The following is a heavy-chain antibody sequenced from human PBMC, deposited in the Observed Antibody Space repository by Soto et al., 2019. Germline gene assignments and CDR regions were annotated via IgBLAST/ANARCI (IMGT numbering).Heavy chain of an antibody. Sequence: PSETLSLTCIVSGGSIGSSSFYWGWIRQPPGKGLEWIGYIYYSGSTNYNPSLKSRVTISVDTSKNQFSLKLSSVTAADTAVYYCARGLVAYNWNYARFVWFDPWGQGTLVTVSS. V-gene: IGHV4-61*05. D-gene: IGHD1-7*01. CDR1: GGSIGSSSFY. J-gene: IGHJ5*02. CDR2: IYYSGST. CDR3: ARGLVAYNWNYARFVWFDP.